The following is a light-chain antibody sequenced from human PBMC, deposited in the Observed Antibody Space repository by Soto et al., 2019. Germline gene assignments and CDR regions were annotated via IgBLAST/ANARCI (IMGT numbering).Light chain of an antibody. Sequence: QSVLTQPPSVSGAPGQRVTISCTGSSSNIGAGYDVHWYQQLPGTAPKLVIYGNTNRPSGVPDRFSGSKSGTSASLAITGLQAEDAADYYCQSYDSSLSASVFGGGTQLTVL. J-gene: IGLJ2*01. CDR1: SSNIGAGYD. CDR2: GNT. V-gene: IGLV1-40*01. CDR3: QSYDSSLSASV.